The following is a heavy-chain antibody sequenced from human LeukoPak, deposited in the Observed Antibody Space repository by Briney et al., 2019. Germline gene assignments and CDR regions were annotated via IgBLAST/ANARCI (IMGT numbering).Heavy chain of an antibody. V-gene: IGHV4-59*01. D-gene: IGHD5-18*01. Sequence: SDPLSLTCSVGGGSHSPYYWNWIRGTPGEARVCIGHISYENTDYNPSLKSRVTISVDTSKNQFSLKLTSVTAADTAVYYCARDKAHSYGRYFDPWGQGALVIVSS. J-gene: IGHJ5*02. CDR1: GGSHSPYY. CDR3: ARDKAHSYGRYFDP. CDR2: ISYENT.